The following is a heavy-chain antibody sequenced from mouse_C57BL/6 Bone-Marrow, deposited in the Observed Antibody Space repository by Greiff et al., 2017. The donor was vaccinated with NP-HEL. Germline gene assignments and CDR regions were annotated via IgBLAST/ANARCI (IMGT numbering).Heavy chain of an antibody. V-gene: IGHV5-6*01. CDR1: GFTFSSYG. Sequence: EVQVVESGGDLVKPGGSLKLSCAASGFTFSSYGMSWVRQTPDKRLEWVATISRGGSYTYYPDSVKGRFTITRDNAKNTLYLQMSSLKSEDTAMYYCARRLWPYYFDYWGQGTTLTVSS. J-gene: IGHJ2*01. CDR2: ISRGGSYT. D-gene: IGHD1-1*02. CDR3: ARRLWPYYFDY.